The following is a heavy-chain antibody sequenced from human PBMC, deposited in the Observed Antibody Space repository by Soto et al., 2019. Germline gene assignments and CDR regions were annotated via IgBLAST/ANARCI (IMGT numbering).Heavy chain of an antibody. D-gene: IGHD3-10*01. V-gene: IGHV4-30-2*01. CDR3: ARGLGP. Sequence: PSETLSLTCAFSGFTMRSGGYFWSWIRQPPGKGLEWIGYIYHSGSTYYNPSLKSRVTISVDRSKNKFSLKLNSVTAADTAVYYCARGLGPWGQGTLVTVSS. CDR1: GFTMRSGGYF. CDR2: IYHSGST. J-gene: IGHJ5*02.